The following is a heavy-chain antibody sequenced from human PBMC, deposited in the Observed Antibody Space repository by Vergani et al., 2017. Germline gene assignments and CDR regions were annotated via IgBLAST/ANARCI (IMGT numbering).Heavy chain of an antibody. CDR3: AKVRAGMIGLPSLIDY. Sequence: VQLLESGGGLVQPGGSLRLSCAASGFTFSSYGMHWVRQAPGKGLEWVAVISYDGSNKYYADSVKGRFTISRDNSKNTLYLQMNSLRAEDTAVYYCAKVRAGMIGLPSLIDYWGQGTLVTVSS. CDR2: ISYDGSNK. D-gene: IGHD3-22*01. CDR1: GFTFSSYG. V-gene: IGHV3-30*18. J-gene: IGHJ4*02.